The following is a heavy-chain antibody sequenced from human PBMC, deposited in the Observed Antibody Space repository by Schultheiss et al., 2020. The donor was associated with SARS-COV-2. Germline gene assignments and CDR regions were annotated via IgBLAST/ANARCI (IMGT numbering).Heavy chain of an antibody. CDR3: AREPPQDTAMSGGWFDP. J-gene: IGHJ5*02. D-gene: IGHD5-18*01. V-gene: IGHV4-4*07. CDR2: IYTSGST. Sequence: SETLSLTCTVSGGSISSYYWSWIRQPAGKGLEWIGRIYTSGSTNYNPSLKSRVTISVDTSKNQFSLKLSSVTAADTAVYYCAREPPQDTAMSGGWFDPWGQGTLVTVSS. CDR1: GGSISSYY.